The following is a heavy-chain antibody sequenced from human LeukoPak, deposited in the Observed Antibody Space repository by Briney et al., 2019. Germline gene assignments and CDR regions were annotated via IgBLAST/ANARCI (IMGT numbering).Heavy chain of an antibody. J-gene: IGHJ4*02. CDR3: ATSELGGDY. V-gene: IGHV4-34*01. Sequence: SETLSLTCAVYGGSFSGYYWSWIRQPPGEGLEWIGEINHSGSTNYNPSLKSRVTISVDTSKNQFSLKLSSVTAADTAVYYCATSELGGDYWGQGTLVTVSS. D-gene: IGHD1-26*01. CDR2: INHSGST. CDR1: GGSFSGYY.